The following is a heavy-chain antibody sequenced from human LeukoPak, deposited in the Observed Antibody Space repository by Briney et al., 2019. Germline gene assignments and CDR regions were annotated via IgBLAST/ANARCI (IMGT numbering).Heavy chain of an antibody. V-gene: IGHV4-61*01. CDR2: IYYSGNT. CDR1: GGSVSSDSYY. J-gene: IGHJ5*02. Sequence: SETLSLTCTVSGGSVSSDSYYWSWIRQPPGKGLECIGYIYYSGNTNYNPSLKSRVTISIDTSKNQFSLKLSSVTAADTAVYYCARTPPRNYYGSGSYSGRTSNWFDPWGQGTLVTVSS. D-gene: IGHD3-10*01. CDR3: ARTPPRNYYGSGSYSGRTSNWFDP.